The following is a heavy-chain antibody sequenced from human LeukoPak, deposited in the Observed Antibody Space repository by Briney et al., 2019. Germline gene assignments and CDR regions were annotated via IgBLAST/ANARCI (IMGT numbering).Heavy chain of an antibody. CDR3: ARLYGSGSYYTAHYYYYGMDV. D-gene: IGHD3-10*01. J-gene: IGHJ6*02. V-gene: IGHV1-8*01. Sequence: ASVKVSCKASGYTFTSYDINWVRQATGQGLEWMGWMNPNSGNTGYAQKFQGRVTMTRNTSISTAYMELSSLRSEDTAVYYCARLYGSGSYYTAHYYYYGMDVWGQGTTVTVSS. CDR1: GYTFTSYD. CDR2: MNPNSGNT.